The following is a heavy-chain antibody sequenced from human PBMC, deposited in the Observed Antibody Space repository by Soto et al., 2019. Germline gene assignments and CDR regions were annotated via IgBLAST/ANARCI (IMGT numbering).Heavy chain of an antibody. CDR1: SGSISTSSSY. V-gene: IGHV4-39*07. CDR3: AVYIWGSYQLIDY. Sequence: SETLSLTCTVSSGSISTSSSYWGWIRQPPGKGLEWIGSIYYSGNTYYNPSLKSRVTISIDTSKTQFSLKLSSVTAADTAVYYCAVYIWGSYQLIDYWGQGTLVTVSS. D-gene: IGHD3-16*02. J-gene: IGHJ4*02. CDR2: IYYSGNT.